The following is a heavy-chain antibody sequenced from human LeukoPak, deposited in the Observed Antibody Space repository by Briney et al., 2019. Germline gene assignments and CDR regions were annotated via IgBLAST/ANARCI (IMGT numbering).Heavy chain of an antibody. CDR3: ARDSRDSSSWWGSYFDY. CDR2: TYYRSKWYN. J-gene: IGHJ4*02. D-gene: IGHD6-13*01. CDR1: GDSVSSNSAA. V-gene: IGHV6-1*01. Sequence: SQTLSLTCAISGDSVSSNSAAWNWIRQSPSRGLEWLGRTYYRSKWYNDYAVSVKSRITINPDTSKNQFSQQLNSVTPEDTAVYYCARDSRDSSSWWGSYFDYWGQGTLVTVSS.